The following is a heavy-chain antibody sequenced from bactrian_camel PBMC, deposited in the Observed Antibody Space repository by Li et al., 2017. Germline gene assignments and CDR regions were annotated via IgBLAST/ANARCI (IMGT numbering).Heavy chain of an antibody. Sequence: DVQLVESGGGLVQPGGPLRLSCAASGFTFSCYAMSWVRQAPGKGLEWVSSITKGGGTTVYADSVKGRFTISRDNAKNTVYLQMNSVKPEDTAVYYCVRDLGTTGWHFDNWGQGTQVTVS. CDR3: VRDLGTTGWHFDN. D-gene: IGHD5*01. J-gene: IGHJ6*01. CDR1: GFTFSCYA. V-gene: IGHV3S40*01. CDR2: ITKGGGTT.